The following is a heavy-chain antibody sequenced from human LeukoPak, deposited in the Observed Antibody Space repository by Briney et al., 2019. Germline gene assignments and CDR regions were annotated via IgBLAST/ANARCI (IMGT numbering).Heavy chain of an antibody. D-gene: IGHD3-22*01. CDR3: ARESTYYDSTDYYQGDAFDI. CDR2: INPNSGGT. CDR1: GYTFNGYY. V-gene: IGHV1-2*02. J-gene: IGHJ3*02. Sequence: ASVKVSCKASGYTFNGYYMHWVRQAPGQGLEWMGRINPNSGGTNYAQKFQGRVTMTRDTSISTAYMELSSLRSDDTAVYYCARESTYYDSTDYYQGDAFDIWGQGTMVTVSS.